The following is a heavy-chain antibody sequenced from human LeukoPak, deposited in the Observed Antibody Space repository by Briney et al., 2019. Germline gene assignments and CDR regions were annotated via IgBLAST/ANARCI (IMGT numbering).Heavy chain of an antibody. D-gene: IGHD2-15*01. Sequence: PSETLSLTCAVYGGSFSGYYWSWIRQPPGKGLEWIGEINHSGSTNYNPSLKSRVTISVDTSKNQFSLKLSSVTAADTNVYYCARVPKSYCSGGSCYYAYYYYYMDVWGKGTTVTVSS. CDR2: INHSGST. J-gene: IGHJ6*03. V-gene: IGHV4-34*01. CDR3: ARVPKSYCSGGSCYYAYYYYYMDV. CDR1: GGSFSGYY.